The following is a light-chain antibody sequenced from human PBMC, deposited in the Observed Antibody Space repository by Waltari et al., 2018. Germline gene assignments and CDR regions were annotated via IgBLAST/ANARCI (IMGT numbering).Light chain of an antibody. Sequence: QSVLTQAPSVSAAPGQKVTISCAGSSSNIGNKYVSWYQQFPGTAPKLLIYDNDKRPSGIPDRFSASKSGTSATLGITGLQTGDEANYYCGTWDTSLSVWVFGGGTKLTVL. CDR3: GTWDTSLSVWV. J-gene: IGLJ3*02. V-gene: IGLV1-51*01. CDR1: SSNIGNKY. CDR2: DND.